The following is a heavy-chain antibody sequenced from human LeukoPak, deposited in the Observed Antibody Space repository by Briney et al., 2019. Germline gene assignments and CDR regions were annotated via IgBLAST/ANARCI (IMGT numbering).Heavy chain of an antibody. V-gene: IGHV3-43*01. J-gene: IGHJ4*02. CDR1: GFTFDDYN. D-gene: IGHD1-26*01. CDR2: ISWNGSST. Sequence: PARSLTLSCAVSGFTFDDYNMHWVRQVPGKGLDWVSLISWNGSSTYYADSVKGRFTISRDNSKNSLYLQMNSLRIEDTALYYCAKDRSGDYFDYWGQGTLVTVSS. CDR3: AKDRSGDYFDY.